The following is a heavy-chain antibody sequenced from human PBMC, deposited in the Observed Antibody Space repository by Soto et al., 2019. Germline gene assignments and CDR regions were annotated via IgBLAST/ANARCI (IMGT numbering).Heavy chain of an antibody. CDR2: ISYDGSNK. CDR3: AKDRSCSGGSCYQYFRH. J-gene: IGHJ1*01. D-gene: IGHD2-15*01. Sequence: GGSLRLSCAASGFTFSSYGMHWVRQAPGKGLEWVAVISYDGSNKYYADSVKGRFTISRDNSKNTLYLQMNSLRAEDTAVYYCAKDRSCSGGSCYQYFRHWGQGTLVTVSS. V-gene: IGHV3-30*18. CDR1: GFTFSSYG.